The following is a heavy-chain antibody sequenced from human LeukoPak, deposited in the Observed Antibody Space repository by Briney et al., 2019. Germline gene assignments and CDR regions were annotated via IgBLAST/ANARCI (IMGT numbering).Heavy chain of an antibody. CDR1: GYSFIGYY. CDR2: FNPNGDST. J-gene: IGHJ3*02. Sequence: ASVKVSCKASGYSFIGYYMHWVRQAPGQGLEWMGFFNPNGDSTTYAQKFQGRVTMTRDTSTSTVYMELSSLRSEDTAAYYCARCSPYNYDSSVGIDGFDIWGQGTMVTVSS. V-gene: IGHV1-46*01. CDR3: ARCSPYNYDSSVGIDGFDI. D-gene: IGHD3-22*01.